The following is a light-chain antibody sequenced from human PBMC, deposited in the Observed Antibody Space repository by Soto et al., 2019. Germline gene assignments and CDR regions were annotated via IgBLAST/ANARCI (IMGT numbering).Light chain of an antibody. CDR2: GAS. V-gene: IGKV3-20*01. J-gene: IGKJ2*01. CDR1: QSISDT. Sequence: EIVMTQSPATLSVSPGGRATLSCRASQSISDTLAWYQHKPGQAPRLLIYGASSRETGIPDTFSGSGSGTDFTLTISRLEPEDFAVYYCEQYDSSPYTFGQGTKVDIK. CDR3: EQYDSSPYT.